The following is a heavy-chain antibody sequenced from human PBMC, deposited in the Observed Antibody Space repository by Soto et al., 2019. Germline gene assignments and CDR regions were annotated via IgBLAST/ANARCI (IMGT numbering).Heavy chain of an antibody. V-gene: IGHV4-61*01. D-gene: IGHD1-26*01. CDR3: ARHGVYSGGYYYFVY. CDR2: IYYSGST. Sequence: PSETLSLTCTVSGGSVSSGSYYLSWIRQPPGKGLEWIGYIYYSGSTNYNPSLKSRVTISVDTSKSQFSLKLSSMTAADTAVYYCARHGVYSGGYYYFVYCGQGTLVTVSS. J-gene: IGHJ4*02. CDR1: GGSVSSGSYY.